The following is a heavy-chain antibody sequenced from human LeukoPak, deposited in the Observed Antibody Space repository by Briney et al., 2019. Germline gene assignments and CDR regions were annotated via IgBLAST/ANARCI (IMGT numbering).Heavy chain of an antibody. CDR3: ARAGYIVVVPAAMVPPVYYGMDV. Sequence: GASVKVSCKASGYTFTSYGISWVRQAPGQGLEWMGWISAYNGNTNYAQKLQGRVTMTTDTSTSTAYMELRSLRSDDTAVYYCARAGYIVVVPAAMVPPVYYGMDVWGQGTTVTVSS. V-gene: IGHV1-18*01. D-gene: IGHD2-2*01. CDR2: ISAYNGNT. CDR1: GYTFTSYG. J-gene: IGHJ6*01.